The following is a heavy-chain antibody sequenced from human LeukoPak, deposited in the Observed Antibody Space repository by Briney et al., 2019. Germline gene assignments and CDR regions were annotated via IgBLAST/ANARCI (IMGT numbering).Heavy chain of an antibody. CDR1: GGTFSSYA. D-gene: IGHD2-15*01. Sequence: SSVKVSCKASGGTFSSYAISWLRQAPGQGLEWMGRIIPIFGTANYAQKFQGRVTITTDESTSTAYMELSSLRSEDTAVYYCARGDCSGGSCYNWFDPWGQGTMVTVSS. J-gene: IGHJ5*02. CDR2: IIPIFGTA. CDR3: ARGDCSGGSCYNWFDP. V-gene: IGHV1-69*05.